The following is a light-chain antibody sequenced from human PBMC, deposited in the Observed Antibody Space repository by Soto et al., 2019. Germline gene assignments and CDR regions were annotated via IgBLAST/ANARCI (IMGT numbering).Light chain of an antibody. J-gene: IGKJ1*01. V-gene: IGKV3-20*01. CDR1: QSVSSSY. CDR3: QQYGSSPPWT. CDR2: GAS. Sequence: EIVLTQSPGTLSLSPGERATLSCRASQSVSSSYLAWYQQKPGQSPRLLIYGASSRATGIPDRFSGSGSGTDFTLTISRLEPEDFAVYYYQQYGSSPPWTFGQGTKVDI.